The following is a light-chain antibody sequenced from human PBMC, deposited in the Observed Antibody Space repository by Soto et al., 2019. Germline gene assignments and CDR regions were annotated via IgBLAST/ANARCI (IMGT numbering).Light chain of an antibody. V-gene: IGLV2-23*01. CDR3: CSYAGSSTYV. CDR1: SRDVGSYNL. J-gene: IGLJ1*01. Sequence: QSALAQPASVSGSPGQSITISCTGTSRDVGSYNLVSWYQQHPGKDPKLMISEGSKRPSGVSNRFSGSKSGNTASLTIYGLQAEDEADYYCCSYAGSSTYVFGTGTKVTVL. CDR2: EGS.